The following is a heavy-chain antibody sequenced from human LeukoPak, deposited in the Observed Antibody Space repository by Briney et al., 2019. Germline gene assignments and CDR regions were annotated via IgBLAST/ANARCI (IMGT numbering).Heavy chain of an antibody. CDR1: GGSFSTSSYF. CDR3: ARAPYNSKYYITD. Sequence: SETLSLTCIVSGGSFSTSSYFWGWIRQPPGKGLEWIGTIYYTGSTYYNPSLKSRVTISEDTSKNRFSLNVTSLTAADTAIYYCARAPYNSKYYITDWGRGTLVTVSS. CDR2: IYYTGST. V-gene: IGHV4-39*07. D-gene: IGHD4-11*01. J-gene: IGHJ4*02.